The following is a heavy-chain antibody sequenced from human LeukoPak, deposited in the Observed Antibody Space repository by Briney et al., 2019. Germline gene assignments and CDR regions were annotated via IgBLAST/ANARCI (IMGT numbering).Heavy chain of an antibody. D-gene: IGHD2-2*01. Sequence: GGSLRLSCAASGFTFSSYAMSWVRQAPGEGLEWVSAISGSGGSTYYADSVKGRFTISRDNSKNTLYLQMNSLRAEDTAVYYCAKGNCSSTSCYLVYWGQGTLVTVSS. J-gene: IGHJ4*02. CDR3: AKGNCSSTSCYLVY. CDR1: GFTFSSYA. V-gene: IGHV3-23*01. CDR2: ISGSGGST.